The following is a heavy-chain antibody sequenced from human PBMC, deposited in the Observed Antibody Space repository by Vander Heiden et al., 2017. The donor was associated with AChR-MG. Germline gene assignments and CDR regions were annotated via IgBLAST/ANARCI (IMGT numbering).Heavy chain of an antibody. D-gene: IGHD1-1*01. Sequence: QVQLQESGPGLVKPSETLSLTCTVSSGSINTYYWSWIRQPAGKGVEWIGYISYSGNTKYNPSLNSRVVISVDTSKNQFSLKLSSVTAADTAVYYCARHFFSQLGDAFDIWGQGTVVTVSS. V-gene: IGHV4-59*08. CDR3: ARHFFSQLGDAFDI. CDR1: SGSINTYY. J-gene: IGHJ3*02. CDR2: ISYSGNT.